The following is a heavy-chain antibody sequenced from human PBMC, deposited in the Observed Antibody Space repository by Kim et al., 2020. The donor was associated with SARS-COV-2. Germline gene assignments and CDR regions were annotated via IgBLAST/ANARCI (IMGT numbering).Heavy chain of an antibody. D-gene: IGHD1-20*01. CDR3: TRGRITGPYSDAFDI. CDR2: FLSDGSNG. J-gene: IGHJ3*02. CDR1: GFTFSDYA. Sequence: GGSLRLSCEASGFTFSDYAIHWVRQAPGKGLDWVAVFLSDGSNGLYALSVKGRFTISRDNSKNSLYLQLDNLRADDTALYYCTRGRITGPYSDAFDIWV. V-gene: IGHV3-33*01.